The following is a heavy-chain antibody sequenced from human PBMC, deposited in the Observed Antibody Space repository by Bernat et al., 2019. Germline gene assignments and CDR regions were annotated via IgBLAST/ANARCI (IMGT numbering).Heavy chain of an antibody. D-gene: IGHD6-19*01. Sequence: QLQLQESGPGLVKPSETLSLTCTVSGGSISSSSYYWGWIRQPPGKGLEWIGSIYYSGSTYYNPSLKSRVTISVDTSKNQFSLKLSSVTAADTAVYYCARQGDQYSSGWYGGMDVWGQGTTVTVSS. CDR2: IYYSGST. V-gene: IGHV4-39*01. J-gene: IGHJ6*02. CDR1: GGSISSSSYY. CDR3: ARQGDQYSSGWYGGMDV.